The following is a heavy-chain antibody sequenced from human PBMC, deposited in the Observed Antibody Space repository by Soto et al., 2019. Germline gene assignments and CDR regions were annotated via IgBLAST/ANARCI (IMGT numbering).Heavy chain of an antibody. CDR3: VRGGSNYAS. CDR1: GFTFSDSW. CDR2: IKPDESEK. J-gene: IGHJ5*02. V-gene: IGHV3-7*01. Sequence: EVQLVESGGGLVQPGGSLRLSGTASGFTFSDSWMTWVRQAPGQGLEWVARIKPDESEKKYADSVKGRFSISRDNAKNSMYLQMDSLRGEDTAVYYCVRGGSNYASWGQGTLVTVSS. D-gene: IGHD4-4*01.